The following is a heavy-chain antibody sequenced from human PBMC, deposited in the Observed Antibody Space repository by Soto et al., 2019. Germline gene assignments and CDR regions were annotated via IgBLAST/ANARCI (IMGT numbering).Heavy chain of an antibody. CDR3: ASFRGSYGIDV. CDR1: GGTFSSYT. D-gene: IGHD3-10*01. V-gene: IGHV1-69*02. Sequence: QVQLVQSGAEVKKPGSSVKVSCKASGGTFSSYTISWVRQAPGHVLEWMGRIIPILGIANYAQKFQVRVTITAYKSTSTAYMELSSLRSADPAVYYCASFRGSYGIDVCGQGTTATVSS. J-gene: IGHJ6*02. CDR2: IIPILGIA.